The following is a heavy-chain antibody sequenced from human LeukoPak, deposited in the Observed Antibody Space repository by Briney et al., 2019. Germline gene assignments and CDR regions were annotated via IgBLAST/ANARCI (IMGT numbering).Heavy chain of an antibody. J-gene: IGHJ4*02. D-gene: IGHD3-16*01. CDR1: GFTFSRYS. Sequence: GGSLRLSCAASGFTFSRYSMNWVRQAPGKGLEWVSSISISSNYKYYPDSLKGRFTISRDNAKNSLYLQMNSLRAEDTAVYYCVGHSDYWGQGTLVTVSS. CDR3: VGHSDY. CDR2: ISISSNYK. V-gene: IGHV3-21*01.